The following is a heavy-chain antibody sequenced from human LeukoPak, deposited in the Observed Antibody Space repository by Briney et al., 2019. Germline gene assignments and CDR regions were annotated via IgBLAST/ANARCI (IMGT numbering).Heavy chain of an antibody. CDR1: GLTFSSYA. J-gene: IGHJ4*02. Sequence: GGSLRLSCAASGLTFSSYAMSWVRQAPGKGLEWVSAISGSGGSTYYADSVKGRFTISRDNSENTLYLQMNSLRAEDTAVYYCAKPPGSSWYGYFDYWGQGTLVTVSS. D-gene: IGHD6-13*01. CDR3: AKPPGSSWYGYFDY. V-gene: IGHV3-23*01. CDR2: ISGSGGST.